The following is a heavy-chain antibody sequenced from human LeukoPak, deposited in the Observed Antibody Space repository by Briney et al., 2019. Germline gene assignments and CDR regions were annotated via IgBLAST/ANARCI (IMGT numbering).Heavy chain of an antibody. CDR3: ARDLMPSSGWFIGGY. CDR1: GYTFTSYG. V-gene: IGHV1-18*04. D-gene: IGHD6-19*01. CDR2: ISAYNGNT. J-gene: IGHJ4*02. Sequence: ASVKVSCKASGYTFTSYGISWVRQAPGQWLEWMGWISAYNGNTNYAQKLQGRVTMTTDTSTSTAYMELRSLRSDDTAVYYCARDLMPSSGWFIGGYWGQGTLVTVSS.